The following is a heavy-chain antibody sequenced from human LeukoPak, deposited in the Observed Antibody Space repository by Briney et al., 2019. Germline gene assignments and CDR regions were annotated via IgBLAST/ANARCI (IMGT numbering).Heavy chain of an antibody. V-gene: IGHV3-48*04. J-gene: IGHJ4*02. CDR2: ISSSGSTI. CDR1: GFTFSTCS. D-gene: IGHD3-9*01. CDR3: AGNSILTGYYLFDY. Sequence: GGCLRLSCAASGFTFSTCSMNWVRQAPGKGLEWVSYISSSGSTIFYADSVKGRFTISRDNAENSLYLQMNSLRAEDTAVYYCAGNSILTGYYLFDYWGQGTLVTVSS.